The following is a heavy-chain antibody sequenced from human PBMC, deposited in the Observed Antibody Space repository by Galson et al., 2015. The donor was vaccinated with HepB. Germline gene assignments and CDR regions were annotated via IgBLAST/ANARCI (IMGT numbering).Heavy chain of an antibody. CDR3: ARLYGDYFDY. CDR2: IYYSGNT. J-gene: IGHJ4*02. CDR1: GGSISRGAYY. D-gene: IGHD4-17*01. Sequence: TLSLTCTVSGGSISRGAYYWSWIRQHPGKGLEWVGYIYYSGNTYYNPSLKSRLFISVDTSKSQFSLRLTSVTAADTAVYYCARLYGDYFDYWGQGTLVTVSS. V-gene: IGHV4-31*03.